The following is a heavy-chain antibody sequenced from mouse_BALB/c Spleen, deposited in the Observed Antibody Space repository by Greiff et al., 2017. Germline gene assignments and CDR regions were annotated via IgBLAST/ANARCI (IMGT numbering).Heavy chain of an antibody. CDR1: GFTFSSYT. Sequence: EVHLVESGGGLVQPGGSLKLSCAASGFTFSSYTMSWVRQTPEKRLEWVAYISNGGGSTYYPDTVKGRFTISRDNAKNTLYLQMSSLKSEDTAMYYCARHRIYYDYDRYFDVWGAGTTVTVSS. CDR3: ARHRIYYDYDRYFDV. J-gene: IGHJ1*01. CDR2: ISNGGGST. V-gene: IGHV5-12-2*01. D-gene: IGHD2-4*01.